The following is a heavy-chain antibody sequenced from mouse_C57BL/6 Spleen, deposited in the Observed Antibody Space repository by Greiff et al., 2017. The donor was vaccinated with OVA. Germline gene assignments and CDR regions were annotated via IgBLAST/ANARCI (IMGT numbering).Heavy chain of an antibody. J-gene: IGHJ4*01. CDR1: GYTFTDYY. Sequence: EVQLQQSGPELVKPGASVKISCKASGYTFTDYYMNWVKQSHGKSLEWIGDINPNNGGTSYNQKFKGKATLTVDKSSSTAYMELRSLTSEDSAVYYCARGDYGSSYVSYAMDYWGQGTSVTVSS. CDR3: ARGDYGSSYVSYAMDY. D-gene: IGHD1-1*01. V-gene: IGHV1-26*01. CDR2: INPNNGGT.